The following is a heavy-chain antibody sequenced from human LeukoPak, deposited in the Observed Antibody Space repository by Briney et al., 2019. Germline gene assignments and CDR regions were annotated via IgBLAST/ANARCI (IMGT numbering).Heavy chain of an antibody. D-gene: IGHD1-14*01. CDR3: ARDSRKWYYYYGMDV. Sequence: VASVKVSCKASGYTFTSYGISWVRQAPGQGLEWMGWISAYNGNTNYAQKLQGRVTMTTDTSTSTAYMELRSLRSDDTAVYYCARDSRKWYYYYGMDVWGQGTTVTVSS. V-gene: IGHV1-18*01. CDR1: GYTFTSYG. J-gene: IGHJ6*02. CDR2: ISAYNGNT.